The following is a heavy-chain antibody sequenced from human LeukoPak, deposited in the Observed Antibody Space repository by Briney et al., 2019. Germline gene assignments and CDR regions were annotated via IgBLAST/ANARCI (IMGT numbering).Heavy chain of an antibody. CDR3: AKIRAPGAGGLDQ. Sequence: ASVKVSCKASGYSFTDYFIHWMRQAPGQGLEWMGRINPNSGAINYARNFQGRATMTRDTPIYTVYMELSRLTSDDTAIYYCAKIRAPGAGGLDQWGQGTLVTVSS. CDR2: INPNSGAI. J-gene: IGHJ4*03. V-gene: IGHV1-2*06. CDR1: GYSFTDYF. D-gene: IGHD4/OR15-4a*01.